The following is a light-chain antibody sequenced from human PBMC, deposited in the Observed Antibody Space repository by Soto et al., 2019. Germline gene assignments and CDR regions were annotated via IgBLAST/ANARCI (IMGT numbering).Light chain of an antibody. Sequence: QSVLTQPASVSGSPGQSITISCTGTSSDVGSYKFVSWYQQHPGKAPKLMIYEGSTRPSGVSNRFSGSKSGNTASLTISGLQAEDEADYYCCSYAGSSTLVFGGGTKLTVL. J-gene: IGLJ2*01. CDR2: EGS. CDR3: CSYAGSSTLV. V-gene: IGLV2-23*01. CDR1: SSDVGSYKF.